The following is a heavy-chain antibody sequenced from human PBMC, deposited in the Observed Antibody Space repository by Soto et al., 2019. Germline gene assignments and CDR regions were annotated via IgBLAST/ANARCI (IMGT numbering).Heavy chain of an antibody. CDR3: ARFCSSTSCYAFGAFDI. CDR1: GGTFSSYT. J-gene: IGHJ3*02. Sequence: SVKVSCKASGGTFSSYTISWVRQAPGQGLEWMGRIIPILGIANYAQKFQGRVTITADKSTSTAYMELSSLRSEDTAVYYCARFCSSTSCYAFGAFDIWGQGTMVTVSS. D-gene: IGHD2-2*01. V-gene: IGHV1-69*02. CDR2: IIPILGIA.